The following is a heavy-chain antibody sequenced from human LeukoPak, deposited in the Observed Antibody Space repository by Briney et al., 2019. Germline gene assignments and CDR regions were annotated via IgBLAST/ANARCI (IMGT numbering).Heavy chain of an antibody. Sequence: GGSLRLSCAASGFRFSSYAMSWVRQAPGKGLEWVSLISWDGGSTYYADSVKGRFTISRDNSKNSLYLQMNSLRTEDTALYYCAKDIEVAGSYYYYGMDVWGQGTTVTVSS. CDR3: AKDIEVAGSYYYYGMDV. CDR2: ISWDGGST. CDR1: GFRFSSYA. J-gene: IGHJ6*02. D-gene: IGHD6-19*01. V-gene: IGHV3-43*01.